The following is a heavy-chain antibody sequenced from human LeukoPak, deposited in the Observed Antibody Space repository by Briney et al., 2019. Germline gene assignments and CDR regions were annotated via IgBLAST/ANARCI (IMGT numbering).Heavy chain of an antibody. V-gene: IGHV1-2*02. CDR2: INPNSGGT. CDR1: GYTFTGYY. D-gene: IGHD3-10*01. J-gene: IGHJ4*02. Sequence: EASVKVSCKASGYTFTGYYMHWVRQAPGQGLEWMGWINPNSGGTNYAQKFQGRVTMTEDTSTDTAYMELSSLRSEDTAVYYCATDFGEDWGQGTLVTVSS. CDR3: ATDFGED.